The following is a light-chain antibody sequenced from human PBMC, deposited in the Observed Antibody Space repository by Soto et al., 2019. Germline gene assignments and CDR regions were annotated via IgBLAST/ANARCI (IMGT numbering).Light chain of an antibody. CDR1: QGISSW. CDR3: QHHTT. V-gene: IGKV1-5*03. Sequence: DIQMTQSPCTLSASVGDRVTITCRGRQGISSWLAWYQRKPGKAPRLLIYKASSLPSGVPSRFSGSGAGTEFTLTMSRLRPEDVGTYHCQHHTTFGQGTKVEI. CDR2: KAS. J-gene: IGKJ1*01.